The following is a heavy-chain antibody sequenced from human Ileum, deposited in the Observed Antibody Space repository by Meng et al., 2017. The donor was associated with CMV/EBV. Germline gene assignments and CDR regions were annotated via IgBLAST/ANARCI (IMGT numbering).Heavy chain of an antibody. CDR3: LILLNGYFLH. CDR1: GIDFSSYS. V-gene: IGHV3-21*06. CDR2: IDSSGSLR. J-gene: IGHJ1*01. D-gene: IGHD2-8*01. Sequence: VEGAESGAGLCKPGDSRTLSCVVSGIDFSSYSMAWVRQGPGKGLDWVSSIDSSGSLRFYADSVTGRFTTSRDNVENSLHLQMNSLRIEDTAIYFCLILLNGYFLHWGQGTLVTVSS.